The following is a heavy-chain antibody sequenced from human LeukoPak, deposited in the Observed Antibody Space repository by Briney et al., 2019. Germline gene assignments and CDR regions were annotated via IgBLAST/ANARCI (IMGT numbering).Heavy chain of an antibody. V-gene: IGHV4-59*12. J-gene: IGHJ4*02. CDR1: GGSISSYY. CDR3: ARDLYDRYFDY. Sequence: SETLSLTCTVSGGSISSYYWSWIRQPPGKGLEWIGYIYYSGSTNYNPSLKSRVTMSVDTSKNQFSLKLSSVTAADTAVYYCARDLYDRYFDYWGQGTLVTVSS. D-gene: IGHD3-22*01. CDR2: IYYSGST.